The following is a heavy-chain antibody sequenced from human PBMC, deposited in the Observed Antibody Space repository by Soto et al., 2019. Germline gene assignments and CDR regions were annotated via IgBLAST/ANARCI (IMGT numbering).Heavy chain of an antibody. CDR2: IKQDGSEK. CDR1: GFTFSSYW. Sequence: GGSLRLSCAASGFTFSSYWMSWVRQAPGKGLEWVANIKQDGSEKYYVDSVKGRFTISRDNAKNSLYLQMNSLRVEDTAVYYCAREKGYCSSTSCFAFDIWGQGTMVTVSS. J-gene: IGHJ3*02. D-gene: IGHD2-2*01. V-gene: IGHV3-7*01. CDR3: AREKGYCSSTSCFAFDI.